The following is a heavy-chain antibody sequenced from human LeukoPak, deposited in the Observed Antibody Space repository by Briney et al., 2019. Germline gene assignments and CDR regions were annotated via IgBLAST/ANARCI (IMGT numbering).Heavy chain of an antibody. D-gene: IGHD4-11*01. CDR1: GFTFSSYA. CDR2: IGGSGGKT. CDR3: ARGTVRPGAFDI. V-gene: IGHV3-21*01. J-gene: IGHJ3*02. Sequence: GGSLRLSCAASGFTFSSYAMTWVRQAPGKGLEWVSEIGGSGGKTYYADSVKGRFTISRDNAKNSLCLQMNSLRAEDTAVYYCARGTVRPGAFDIWGQGTMVTVSS.